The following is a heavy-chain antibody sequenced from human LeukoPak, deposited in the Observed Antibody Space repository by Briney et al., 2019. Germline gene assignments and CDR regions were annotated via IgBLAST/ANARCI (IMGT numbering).Heavy chain of an antibody. J-gene: IGHJ4*02. V-gene: IGHV1-2*02. CDR3: AVLSSARAARPDFDY. CDR1: GYTFPSYY. CDR2: INPNSGGT. D-gene: IGHD6-6*01. Sequence: ASVKVSCKASGYTFPSYYMHWVRQAPGQGLEWMGWINPNSGGTNYAQKFQGRVTMTRDTSISTAYMELSRLRSDDTAVYYCAVLSSARAARPDFDYWGQGTLVTVSS.